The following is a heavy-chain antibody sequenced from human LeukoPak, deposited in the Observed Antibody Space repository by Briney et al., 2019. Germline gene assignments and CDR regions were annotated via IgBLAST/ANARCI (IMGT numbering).Heavy chain of an antibody. D-gene: IGHD3-10*01. CDR2: INTNTGNP. CDR3: ARDVTDYYGSGPQLDY. Sequence: ASVKVSCKASGYTFTSYAMNWVRQAPGQGLEWMGWINTNTGNPTYAQGFTGRFVFSLDTSVSTAYLQISSLKAEDTAMYYCARDVTDYYGSGPQLDYWGQGTLVTVSS. J-gene: IGHJ4*02. V-gene: IGHV7-4-1*02. CDR1: GYTFTSYA.